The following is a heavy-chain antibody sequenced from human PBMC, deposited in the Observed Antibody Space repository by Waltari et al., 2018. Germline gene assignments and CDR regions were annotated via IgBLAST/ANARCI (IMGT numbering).Heavy chain of an antibody. Sequence: QVQLVQSGAEVRKPGASVRVSCKASGYTFTGQYMHWVRQAAGQGLEWIGCINPKTGATLHTQKFQGRVTLNRDTSINTAYMDLTRLTSDDTAVYYCARVYYDFLNGYHPTDVFDVWGQGTMVSVSS. J-gene: IGHJ3*01. CDR1: GYTFTGQY. V-gene: IGHV1-2*02. D-gene: IGHD3-3*01. CDR2: INPKTGAT. CDR3: ARVYYDFLNGYHPTDVFDV.